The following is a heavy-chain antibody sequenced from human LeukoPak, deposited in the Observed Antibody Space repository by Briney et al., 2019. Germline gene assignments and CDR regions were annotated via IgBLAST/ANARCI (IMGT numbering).Heavy chain of an antibody. J-gene: IGHJ5*02. CDR1: GFTFCDFY. CDR3: ARFIVAAPNGFDP. CDR2: ITSSSSYK. D-gene: IGHD5-12*01. Sequence: PGGSLRLSCAASGFTFCDFYMSRIRPAPGQGLEWVSYITSSSSYKNYADSVKGRFTISSANAKNSLYLQMNSRRAEDTALYYCARFIVAAPNGFDPWGQGTRVTVSS. V-gene: IGHV3-11*03.